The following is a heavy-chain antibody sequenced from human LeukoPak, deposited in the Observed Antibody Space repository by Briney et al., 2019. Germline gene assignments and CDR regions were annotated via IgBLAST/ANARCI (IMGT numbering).Heavy chain of an antibody. CDR1: GFTFSGYW. J-gene: IGHJ4*02. V-gene: IGHV3-7*01. CDR3: ARDWNYGWDY. Sequence: PGGSLRLSCAASGFTFSGYWMSWVRQAPGKGLEWVTNIKQDGSEKYYVDSVKGRFTISRDNAENSLYLQMNSLRAEDTAVYYCARDWNYGWDYWGQGSLVTVPS. D-gene: IGHD3-10*01. CDR2: IKQDGSEK.